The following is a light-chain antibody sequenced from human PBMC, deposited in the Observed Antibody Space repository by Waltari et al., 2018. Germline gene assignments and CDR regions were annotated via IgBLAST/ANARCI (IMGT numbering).Light chain of an antibody. V-gene: IGKV3-11*01. J-gene: IGKJ4*01. CDR2: DVS. CDR1: QSVASY. CDR3: QQRNLWPIT. Sequence: EIVLTQSPATLSLSPGERATLPCRASQSVASYLAWYQQKPGQPPRLLINDVSNRATGIPARFSGSGSGTDFTLTISSLEPEDFAVYYCQQRNLWPITFGGGTKVEIK.